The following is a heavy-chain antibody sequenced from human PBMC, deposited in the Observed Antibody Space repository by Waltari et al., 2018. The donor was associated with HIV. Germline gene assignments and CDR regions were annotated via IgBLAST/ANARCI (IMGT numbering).Heavy chain of an antibody. J-gene: IGHJ5*02. CDR1: GGPFSGYY. V-gene: IGHV4-34*02. Sequence: QVQLQQWGAGQLKPSETLSLTCGVFGGPFSGYYWSWIRQPPGKGLEWIGEVSHSGGTNYNPSRKSRVIISIDTSNFQFSLNLTSVTAADMGLYYCASGPLRGTVDLWGQGALVTVSS. CDR2: VSHSGGT. D-gene: IGHD3-16*01. CDR3: ASGPLRGTVDL.